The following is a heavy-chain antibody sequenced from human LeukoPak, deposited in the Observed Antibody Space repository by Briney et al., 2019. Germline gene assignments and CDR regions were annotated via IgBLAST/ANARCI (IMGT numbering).Heavy chain of an antibody. CDR3: ARFSSIAAAFDY. D-gene: IGHD6-13*01. Sequence: PSETLSLTCTVSGGSISSNEYFWGWIRQPPGKELEWIANIFYTGSTFYNPSLKSRVTISVDTSSNQFSLKLNSVTAADTAVYYCARFSSIAAAFDYWGQGTLVTVSS. J-gene: IGHJ4*02. CDR1: GGSISSNEYF. CDR2: IFYTGST. V-gene: IGHV4-39*07.